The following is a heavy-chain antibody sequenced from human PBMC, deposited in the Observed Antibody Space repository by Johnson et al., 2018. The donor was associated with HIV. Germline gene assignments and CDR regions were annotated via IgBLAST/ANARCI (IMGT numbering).Heavy chain of an antibody. CDR1: GFTFSSYG. CDR3: AKDQDCTGCVCYSGAFDI. V-gene: IGHV3-30*18. J-gene: IGHJ3*02. Sequence: QVQLVESGGGVVQPGRSLRLSCAASGFTFSSYGMHWVRQAPGKGLEWVAVISYDGSNKYYADSVKGRFTISRDNSKNTLYLQMNSRRAEDTAVYYCAKDQDCTGCVCYSGAFDIWGQGTMVTVSS. CDR2: ISYDGSNK. D-gene: IGHD2-8*02.